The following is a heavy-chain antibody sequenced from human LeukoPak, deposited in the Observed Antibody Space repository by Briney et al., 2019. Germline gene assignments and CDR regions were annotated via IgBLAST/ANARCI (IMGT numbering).Heavy chain of an antibody. CDR3: ARDLVCARYYGIDV. Sequence: GASVKVSCKASGYTFTGYYMHWVRQAPGQGLEWMGWINLNSGGTNYAQKFQGRVTMTRDTSISTAYMELSRVRSDDTAVYYGARDLVCARYYGIDVGGQGTTDTVSS. J-gene: IGHJ6*01. D-gene: IGHD3-16*01. CDR1: GYTFTGYY. V-gene: IGHV1-2*02. CDR2: INLNSGGT.